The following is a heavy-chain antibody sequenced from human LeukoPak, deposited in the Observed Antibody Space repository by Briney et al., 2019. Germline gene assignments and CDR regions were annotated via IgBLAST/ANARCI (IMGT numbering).Heavy chain of an antibody. CDR2: IRSNGGNT. Sequence: PGGSLRLSCSASGFAFSSFPMHWVRQAPGKGLEYVSVIRSNGGNTYYADSVKGRFTISRDNSKNTLYLHMTSLRAEDTAVYCFVNTRVGDGWYGYYLDYWGQGTLVTVSS. D-gene: IGHD6-19*01. CDR3: VNTRVGDGWYGYYLDY. CDR1: GFAFSSFP. J-gene: IGHJ4*02. V-gene: IGHV3-64D*06.